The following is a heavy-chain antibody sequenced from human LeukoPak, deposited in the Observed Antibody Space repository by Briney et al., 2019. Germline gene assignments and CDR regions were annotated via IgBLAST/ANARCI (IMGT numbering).Heavy chain of an antibody. CDR1: GYTFTSYG. J-gene: IGHJ4*02. CDR2: ISAYNGNT. CDR3: VRGGPFDHCSSTSCYDY. D-gene: IGHD2-2*01. Sequence: ASVKVSCKASGYTFTSYGISWVRQAPGQGLEWMGWISAYNGNTNYAQKLQGRVTMTTDTSTSTAYMELRSLRSDDTAVYYCVRGGPFDHCSSTSCYDYWGQGTLVTVSS. V-gene: IGHV1-18*01.